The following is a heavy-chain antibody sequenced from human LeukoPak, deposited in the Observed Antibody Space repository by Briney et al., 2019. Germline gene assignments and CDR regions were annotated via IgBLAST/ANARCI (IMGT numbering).Heavy chain of an antibody. D-gene: IGHD7-27*01. CDR1: GFTFTSYD. V-gene: IGHV3-23*01. CDR2: ISGSGGST. Sequence: PGGSLRLSCAASGFTFTSYDMNWVRQAPGKGLEWVSSISGSGGSTYYADSVKGRFTISRDNSKNTLYLQMNSLRAEDTAVYYCAKEDLGRTFDYWGQGTLVTVSS. CDR3: AKEDLGRTFDY. J-gene: IGHJ4*02.